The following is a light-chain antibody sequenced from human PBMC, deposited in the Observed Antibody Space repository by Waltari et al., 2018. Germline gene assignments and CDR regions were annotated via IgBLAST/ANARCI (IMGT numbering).Light chain of an antibody. CDR2: AAS. Sequence: DIQMTQSPSSLSASVGDRVSITCRASQTINYHLNWYQQKPGKGPKLLIYAASSLETGVPSRFTGSGSGTDYTLTISGLQPEDFGTYYCQQADSFAFGGGTKVEIK. CDR1: QTINYH. CDR3: QQADSFA. J-gene: IGKJ4*01. V-gene: IGKV1-39*01.